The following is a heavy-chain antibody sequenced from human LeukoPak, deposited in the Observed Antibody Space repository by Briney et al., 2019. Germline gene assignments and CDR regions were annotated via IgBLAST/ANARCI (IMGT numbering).Heavy chain of an antibody. J-gene: IGHJ6*03. D-gene: IGHD3-10*01. CDR1: GYTFTGYY. V-gene: IGHV1-2*02. CDR3: ARGALWFGELSPHMDV. Sequence: ASVKVSCKASGYTFTGYYMHWVRQAPGQGLEWMGWINPNGGGTNYAQKFQGRVTMTRDTSISTAYMELSRLRSDDTAVYYCARGALWFGELSPHMDVWGKGTTVTVSS. CDR2: INPNGGGT.